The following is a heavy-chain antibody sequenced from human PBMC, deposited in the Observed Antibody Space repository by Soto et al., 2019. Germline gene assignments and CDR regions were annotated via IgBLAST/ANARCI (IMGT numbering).Heavy chain of an antibody. J-gene: IGHJ5*02. D-gene: IGHD3-10*01. V-gene: IGHV4-31*03. CDR1: GGSISSGGYY. CDR2: IYYSGST. CDR3: ARSPHWRFGEFDP. Sequence: SETLSLTCTVSGGSISSGGYYWSWIRQHPGKGLEWIGYIYYSGSTYYNPSLKSRVTISVDTSKNQFSLKLSSVTAADTAVYYCARSPHWRFGEFDPWGQGTLVTVSS.